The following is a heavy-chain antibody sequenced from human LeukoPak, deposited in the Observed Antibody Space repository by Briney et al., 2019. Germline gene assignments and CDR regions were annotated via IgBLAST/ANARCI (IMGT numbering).Heavy chain of an antibody. D-gene: IGHD1-26*01. CDR3: AREGDYTWSFLI. V-gene: IGHV3-7*01. Sequence: GGSLRLSCAASGFTFSSHWMSWIRQAPGKGLEWVANINQDGSVKYYVDSVKGRFTISRDNAKNSLYMQINSLRAEDSAVYYCAREGDYTWSFLIWGQGTMVTVSS. CDR2: INQDGSVK. J-gene: IGHJ3*02. CDR1: GFTFSSHW.